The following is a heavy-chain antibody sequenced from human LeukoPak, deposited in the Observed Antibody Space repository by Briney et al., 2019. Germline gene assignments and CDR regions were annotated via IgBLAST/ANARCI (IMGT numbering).Heavy chain of an antibody. V-gene: IGHV1-69*01. J-gene: IGHJ3*02. Sequence: GSSVKVSCKASGGTFSSYAISWVRQAPGQGLEWMGGNIPIFGTANDAQKFQGRVTITADESTSRAYMELSSVRSEDTAVYYCARAAGATTYAFDIWGQGTMVTVSS. CDR1: GGTFSSYA. CDR3: ARAAGATTYAFDI. CDR2: NIPIFGTA. D-gene: IGHD1-26*01.